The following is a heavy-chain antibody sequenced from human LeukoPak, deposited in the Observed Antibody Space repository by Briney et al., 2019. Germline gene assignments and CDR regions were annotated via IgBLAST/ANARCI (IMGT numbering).Heavy chain of an antibody. CDR1: GFTFSDYY. D-gene: IGHD5-12*01. CDR3: ARALRPFDY. V-gene: IGHV3-11*06. CDR2: ISLSGNYT. Sequence: GGSLRLSCAASGFTFSDYYMSWIRQAPGKGLEWVSYISLSGNYTKYADSVKGRFTISRDNSKNTLYLQMNSLRAEDTAVYYCARALRPFDYWGQGTLVTVSS. J-gene: IGHJ4*02.